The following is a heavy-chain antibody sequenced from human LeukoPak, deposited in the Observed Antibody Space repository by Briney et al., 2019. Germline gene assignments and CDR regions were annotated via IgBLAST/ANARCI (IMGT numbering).Heavy chain of an antibody. CDR3: ARDLADYDFWSGYSGGGKPLDY. CDR2: INTSGGST. D-gene: IGHD3-3*01. J-gene: IGHJ4*02. V-gene: IGHV1-46*01. CDR1: GGTFSSYA. Sequence: GASVKVSCKASGGTFSSYAISWVRQAPGQGLEWMGIINTSGGSTSYAQKFQGRVTMTRDTSTSTVYMELSSLRSEDTAVYYCARDLADYDFWSGYSGGGKPLDYWGQGTLVTVSS.